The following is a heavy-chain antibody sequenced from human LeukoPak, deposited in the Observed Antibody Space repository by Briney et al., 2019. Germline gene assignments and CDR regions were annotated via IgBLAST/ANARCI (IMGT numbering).Heavy chain of an antibody. D-gene: IGHD3-22*01. CDR3: ARGPHYLDSSGYSPYYYYYMDV. J-gene: IGHJ6*03. Sequence: SETLSLTCTVSSGSISSHYWSWIRQPPGRGLEWIGYIYYSGSTDYNPSLKSRVTISVDTSKNQFSLKLSSVTAADTAVYYCARGPHYLDSSGYSPYYYYYMDVWGKGTTVTVSS. CDR1: SGSISSHY. V-gene: IGHV4-59*11. CDR2: IYYSGST.